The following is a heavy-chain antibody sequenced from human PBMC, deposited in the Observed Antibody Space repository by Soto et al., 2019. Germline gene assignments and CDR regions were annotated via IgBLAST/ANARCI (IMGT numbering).Heavy chain of an antibody. CDR2: ISGSGGST. J-gene: IGHJ4*02. V-gene: IGHV3-23*01. Sequence: PGGSLRLSCAASGFTFSSYAMSWVRQAPGKGLEWVSAISGSGGSTYYADSVKGRFTISRDNSKNTLYLQMNSLRAEDTAVYYCALFDYYGSGSSHKDYWGQGTLVTVSS. CDR3: ALFDYYGSGSSHKDY. D-gene: IGHD3-10*01. CDR1: GFTFSSYA.